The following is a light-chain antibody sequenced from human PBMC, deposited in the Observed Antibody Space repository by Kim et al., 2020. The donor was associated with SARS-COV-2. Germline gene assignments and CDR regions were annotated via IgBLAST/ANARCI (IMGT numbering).Light chain of an antibody. Sequence: DIQMTQSPSSLSASVGDRVTITCRASQVISNSLAWYQQRPGQVPKLLIYAASTLQSGVPSRFSGSGSGTDFTLTISSLQPEDVATYYCQKYNSDPLTFGTGTKVDIK. CDR1: QVISNS. V-gene: IGKV1-27*01. CDR2: AAS. J-gene: IGKJ3*01. CDR3: QKYNSDPLT.